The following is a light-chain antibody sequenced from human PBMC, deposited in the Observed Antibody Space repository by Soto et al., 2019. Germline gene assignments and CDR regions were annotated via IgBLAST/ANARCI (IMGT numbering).Light chain of an antibody. CDR1: QSVLYSSNNKNY. J-gene: IGKJ2*01. CDR2: WAS. CDR3: QQYYSIPRT. V-gene: IGKV4-1*01. Sequence: DIVMTQSPDSLAVSLGERASINCKSSQSVLYSSNNKNYLAWYQKKPGQPPKLLIYWASTRESGVPDRFSGSGSRTDFTLTISSLQAEDVAAYYCQQYYSIPRTFGQGTKLEI.